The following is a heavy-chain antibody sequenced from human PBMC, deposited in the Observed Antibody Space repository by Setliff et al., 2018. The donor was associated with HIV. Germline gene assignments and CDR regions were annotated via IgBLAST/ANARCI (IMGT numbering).Heavy chain of an antibody. CDR2: IHPSGGST. J-gene: IGHJ3*01. V-gene: IGHV1-46*01. D-gene: IGHD1-1*01. CDR3: ARVKGLRVRNWNDRPNASDL. CDR1: GYTFTSYF. Sequence: ASVKVSCKASGYTFTSYFIQWVRQAPGQGLEWMGIIHPSGGSTTYAPKFQGRVTMTRDTSTSTVYMDLSGLRSDDTAVYYCARVKGLRVRNWNDRPNASDLWGQGTMVTVS.